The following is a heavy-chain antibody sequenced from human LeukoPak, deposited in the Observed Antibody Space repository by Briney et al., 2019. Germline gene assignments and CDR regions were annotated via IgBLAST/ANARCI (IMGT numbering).Heavy chain of an antibody. Sequence: QPGGSLRLSCAASGFTFSSYAMHWVRQAPGKGLEWVAVISYDGSNKYYADSVKGRFTISRDNSKNTLYLQMNTLRVEDTAVYYCAKGRLLGAPWGMDVWGQGTTVTVSS. CDR3: AKGRLLGAPWGMDV. J-gene: IGHJ6*02. V-gene: IGHV3-30*04. D-gene: IGHD1-26*01. CDR2: ISYDGSNK. CDR1: GFTFSSYA.